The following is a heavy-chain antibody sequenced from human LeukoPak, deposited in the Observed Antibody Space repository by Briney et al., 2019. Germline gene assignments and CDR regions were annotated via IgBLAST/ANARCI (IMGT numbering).Heavy chain of an antibody. V-gene: IGHV3-23*01. CDR2: IRDSGAST. D-gene: IGHD6-19*01. CDR3: AKAGRSGWYPGWPFDI. Sequence: HTGGSLRLSCAASGFTFLTYAMSWVRQAPGKGLQWVSVIRDSGASTYYPDSVKGRFTISRDNSKNTLYLQMNSLRAEDTAVYYCAKAGRSGWYPGWPFDIWGQGTMVTVSS. CDR1: GFTFLTYA. J-gene: IGHJ3*02.